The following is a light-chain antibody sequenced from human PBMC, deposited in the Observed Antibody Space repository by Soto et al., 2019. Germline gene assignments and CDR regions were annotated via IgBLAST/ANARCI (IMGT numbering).Light chain of an antibody. CDR1: QGIRDW. J-gene: IGKJ1*01. CDR2: AAS. Sequence: DIKRTQSPKALSASVGDRVTITGRASQGIRDWLAWYPPTREKAPKSXIYAASSLQSGVRSMFSCSGAGTDCTLTISSLQPEDFATDYCQQYNSYPETFSQGTKVDIK. CDR3: QQYNSYPET. V-gene: IGKV1D-16*01.